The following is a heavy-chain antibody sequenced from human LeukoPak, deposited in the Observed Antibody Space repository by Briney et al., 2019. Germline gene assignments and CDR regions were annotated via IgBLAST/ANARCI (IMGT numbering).Heavy chain of an antibody. D-gene: IGHD1-26*01. CDR3: ARPQGVGATDDAFDI. CDR1: GYNFNNHW. V-gene: IGHV5-51*01. J-gene: IGHJ3*02. Sequence: GESLKISCRGSGYNFNNHWIGWVRQIPGKGLEWMGLIYPGDSDTGYSPSFQGQVTISADKSISTAYLQWSSLKASDTAMYYCARPQGVGATDDAFDIWGQGTMVTVSS. CDR2: IYPGDSDT.